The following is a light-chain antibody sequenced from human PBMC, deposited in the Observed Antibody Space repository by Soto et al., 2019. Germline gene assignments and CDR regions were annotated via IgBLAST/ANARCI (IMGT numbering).Light chain of an antibody. J-gene: IGLJ3*02. CDR2: RDS. V-gene: IGLV3-9*01. CDR3: HVWDSSTAV. CDR1: NIGTRN. Sequence: SCELTQPLSVSVPLGQTASITCGGNNIGTRNVHWYQQKPGQAPVLVVYRDSNRPSGIPERFSGSNSGNTATLTISRAQAGDEADYYCHVWDSSTAVFGGGTKLTVL.